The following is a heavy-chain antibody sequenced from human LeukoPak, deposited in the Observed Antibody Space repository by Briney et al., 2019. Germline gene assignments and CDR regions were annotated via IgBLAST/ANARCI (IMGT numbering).Heavy chain of an antibody. D-gene: IGHD5-18*01. CDR2: ITPIFGTA. CDR1: GGTFSSYA. J-gene: IGHJ4*02. V-gene: IGHV1-69*13. CDR3: AARSVDTAMVHNGPFDY. Sequence: SVKVSCKASGGTFSSYAISWVRQAPGQGLEWMGGITPIFGTANYAQKFQGRVTITADESTSTAYMELSSLRSEDTAVYYCAARSVDTAMVHNGPFDYWGQGTLVTVSS.